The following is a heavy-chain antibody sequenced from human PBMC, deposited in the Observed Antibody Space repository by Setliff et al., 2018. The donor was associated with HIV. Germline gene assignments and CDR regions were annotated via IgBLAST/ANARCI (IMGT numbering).Heavy chain of an antibody. Sequence: GASVKVSCKASGVTFTTDPFTWVRQAPGQGLEWMGRIIPIFGTSTYAQKFQGRVRLTADKSTSTAYLELSSLRSEDTAVYYCAAARLLNDYRDPGAYYFDFWGQGTLVTV. J-gene: IGHJ4*02. CDR3: AAARLLNDYRDPGAYYFDF. D-gene: IGHD4-4*01. CDR1: GVTFTTDP. V-gene: IGHV1-69*06. CDR2: IIPIFGTS.